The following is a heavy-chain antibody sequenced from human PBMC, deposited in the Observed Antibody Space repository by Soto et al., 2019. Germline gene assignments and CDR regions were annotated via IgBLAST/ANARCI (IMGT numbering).Heavy chain of an antibody. CDR1: VGSVSSGSYY. V-gene: IGHV4-61*01. Sequence: QVQLQESGPGLVKPSETLSLTCTVSVGSVSSGSYYWSWIRQPPGKGLEWIGYIYYSGSTNYNPSLMGRVTITVETSTNQFSLKLSSVSAADTAAYYCAVDGGWNYFYYYYSMDVWGQGTTVTVSP. CDR2: IYYSGST. D-gene: IGHD1-7*01. CDR3: AVDGGWNYFYYYYSMDV. J-gene: IGHJ6*01.